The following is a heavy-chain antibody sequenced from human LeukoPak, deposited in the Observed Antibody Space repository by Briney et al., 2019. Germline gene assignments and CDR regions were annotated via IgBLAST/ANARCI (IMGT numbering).Heavy chain of an antibody. CDR1: GFNFSSYS. CDR2: ISSSSSYI. J-gene: IGHJ4*02. CDR3: AKFRSGYYPNLAPPFDY. D-gene: IGHD3-22*01. Sequence: GGTLRLSCAASGFNFSSYSINWVRQAPGKGLEWVSSISSSSSYIYYADSVKGRFTISRDNAKNSLYLQMNGLRAEDTAVYYCAKFRSGYYPNLAPPFDYWGQGTLVTVSS. V-gene: IGHV3-21*04.